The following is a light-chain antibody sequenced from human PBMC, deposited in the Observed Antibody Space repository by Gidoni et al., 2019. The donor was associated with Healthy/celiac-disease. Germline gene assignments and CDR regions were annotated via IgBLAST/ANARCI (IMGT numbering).Light chain of an antibody. CDR3: QQYGSSPWT. Sequence: VLTQSPGTLSLSPGERATLSGRASQSVSSSYLAWYQQKPGQAPRLLIYGASSRATGIPDRFSGSGSGTDFTLTISRLEPEDFAVYYCQQYGSSPWTFGQGTKVEIK. J-gene: IGKJ1*01. CDR1: QSVSSSY. V-gene: IGKV3-20*01. CDR2: GAS.